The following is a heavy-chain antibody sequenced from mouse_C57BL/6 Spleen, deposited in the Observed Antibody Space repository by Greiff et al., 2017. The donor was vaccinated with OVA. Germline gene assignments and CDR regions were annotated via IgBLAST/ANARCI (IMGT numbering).Heavy chain of an antibody. J-gene: IGHJ4*01. CDR1: GSSLSTFGMG. V-gene: IGHV8-8*01. D-gene: IGHD4-1*01. Sequence: QVTLKVSGPGILQPSQPLSLTCSFSGSSLSTFGMGVGWIRQPSGKGLEWLGHIWWDDVKDYNPALKSRLTISKDTSKNQVFLKNANVDTAATATYYCARSGNWEDAMDYWGQGTSVTVSS. CDR3: ARSGNWEDAMDY. CDR2: IWWDDVK.